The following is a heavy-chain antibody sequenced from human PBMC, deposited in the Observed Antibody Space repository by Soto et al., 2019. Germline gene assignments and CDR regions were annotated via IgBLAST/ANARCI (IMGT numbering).Heavy chain of an antibody. CDR2: VYDSGST. CDR1: GASVINDY. V-gene: IGHV4-59*02. D-gene: IGHD1-26*01. Sequence: QVQLQESGPGVVKPSETLSLTCTVTGASVINDYWNWIRQPPGKGLEWIGFVYDSGSTSYNSSLKSRLTISVDTSKNPFSRKLSSVTAADTAVYYCVRQVGATGSYSYAVWGQGTMVTVSS. CDR3: VRQVGATGSYSYAV. J-gene: IGHJ3*01.